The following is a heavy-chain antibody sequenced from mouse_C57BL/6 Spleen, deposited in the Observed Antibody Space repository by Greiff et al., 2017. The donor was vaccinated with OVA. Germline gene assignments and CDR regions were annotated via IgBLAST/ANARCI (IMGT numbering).Heavy chain of an antibody. CDR1: GYSIPSGYY. Sequence: EVQLQQSGPGLVKPSQSLSLTCSVTGYSIPSGYYWNWIRQFPGNKLEWMGYISYDGNNNYKPSLKNRSSITRDTSKNQFFLKLNSVTTEDTATYYCAELGGYFDVWGTGTTVTVSS. CDR3: AELGGYFDV. V-gene: IGHV3-6*01. J-gene: IGHJ1*03. D-gene: IGHD4-1*01. CDR2: ISYDGNN.